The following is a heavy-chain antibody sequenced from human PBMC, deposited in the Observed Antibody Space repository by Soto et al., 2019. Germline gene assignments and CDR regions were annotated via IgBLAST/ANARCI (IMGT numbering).Heavy chain of an antibody. CDR2: ISGSGGST. CDR3: AKDIVVVPAAISIRLNWFDP. V-gene: IGHV3-23*01. CDR1: GFTFSSYA. J-gene: IGHJ5*02. D-gene: IGHD2-2*01. Sequence: HPGGSLRLSCAASGFTFSSYAMSWVRQAPGKGLEWVSAISGSGGSTYYADSVKGRFTISRDNSKNTLYLQMNSLRAEDTAVYYCAKDIVVVPAAISIRLNWFDPWGQGTLVTVSS.